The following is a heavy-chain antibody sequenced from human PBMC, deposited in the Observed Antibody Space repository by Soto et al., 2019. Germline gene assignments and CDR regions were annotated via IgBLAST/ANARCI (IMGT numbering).Heavy chain of an antibody. CDR2: ISYDGSNK. CDR3: AREGWAPRGYCSGGSCRVIDY. J-gene: IGHJ4*02. D-gene: IGHD2-15*01. CDR1: GFTFSSYA. Sequence: GGSLRLSCAASGFTFSSYAMHWVRQAPGKGLEWVAVISYDGSNKYYADSVKGRFTISRDNAKNSLYLQMNSLRAEDTAVYYCAREGWAPRGYCSGGSCRVIDYWGQGTLVTVSS. V-gene: IGHV3-30-3*01.